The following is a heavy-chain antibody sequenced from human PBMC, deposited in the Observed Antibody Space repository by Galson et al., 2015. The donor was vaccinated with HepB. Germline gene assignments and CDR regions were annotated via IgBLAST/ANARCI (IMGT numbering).Heavy chain of an antibody. CDR2: ISYDGSNK. CDR1: GFTFSSYG. Sequence: SLRLSCAASGFTFSSYGMHWVRQAPGKGLEWVAVISYDGSNKYYADSVKGRFTISRDNSKNTLYLQMNSLRAEDTAVYYCARGDPYYYYHYMDVWGKGTTVTVSS. CDR3: ARGDPYYYYHYMDV. J-gene: IGHJ6*03. V-gene: IGHV3-30*03.